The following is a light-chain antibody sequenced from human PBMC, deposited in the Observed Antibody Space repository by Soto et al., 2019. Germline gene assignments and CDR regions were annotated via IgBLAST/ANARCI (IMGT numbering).Light chain of an antibody. CDR3: QQSYSTPLT. J-gene: IGKJ4*01. Sequence: DIAMTQSPSSLSASVGDRVTITCRASQSISSYLNWYQQKPGKAPKLLIYAASSLQSGVPSRFSGSGSGTDFTLTISSLQPEDFATYYCQQSYSTPLTFGGGTKVESK. V-gene: IGKV1-39*01. CDR2: AAS. CDR1: QSISSY.